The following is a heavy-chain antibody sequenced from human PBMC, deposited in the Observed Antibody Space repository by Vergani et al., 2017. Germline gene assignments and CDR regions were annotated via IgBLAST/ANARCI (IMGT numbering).Heavy chain of an antibody. CDR3: VGGSSSTFDF. CDR1: GYTFIHYD. J-gene: IGHJ4*02. CDR2: MSPNSGNT. V-gene: IGHV1-8*01. D-gene: IGHD6-6*01. Sequence: QVPLVQSGAEVRKPGASVKVSCKASGYTFIHYDISWVRQASGQGLEWMGWMSPNSGNTGYAQKFQGRITMTRDTSISTAFMELGSLTSDDTAVYYCVGGSSSTFDFWGQGTLVTVSS.